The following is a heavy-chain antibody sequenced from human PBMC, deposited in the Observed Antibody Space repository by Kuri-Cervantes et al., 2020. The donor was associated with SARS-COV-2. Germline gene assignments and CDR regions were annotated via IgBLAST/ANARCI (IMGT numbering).Heavy chain of an antibody. J-gene: IGHJ4*02. Sequence: ASVKVSCKASGYTFTSYYMHWVRQAPGQGLEWMGIINPSGGSTSYAQKFQGRVTMTRDTSTSTVYMELRSLRSEDTAVYYCARESWGVAVAEMRIDYWGQGTLVTVSS. CDR2: INPSGGST. D-gene: IGHD6-19*01. CDR3: ARESWGVAVAEMRIDY. V-gene: IGHV1-46*01. CDR1: GYTFTSYY.